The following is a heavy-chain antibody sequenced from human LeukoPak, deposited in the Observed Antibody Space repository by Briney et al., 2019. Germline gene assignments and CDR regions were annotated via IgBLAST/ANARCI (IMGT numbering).Heavy chain of an antibody. J-gene: IGHJ6*03. CDR2: ISAYNGNT. CDR3: AGVNGGWYYYYYYMDV. D-gene: IGHD6-19*01. Sequence: ASVKVSCKASVYTFTSYGISWVRQAPGQGREWMGWISAYNGNTNYAQKLQGRVTMTTDTSTSTAYMELRSLRSDDPDVYYCAGVNGGWYYYYYYMDVWGKGTTVTVSS. CDR1: VYTFTSYG. V-gene: IGHV1-18*01.